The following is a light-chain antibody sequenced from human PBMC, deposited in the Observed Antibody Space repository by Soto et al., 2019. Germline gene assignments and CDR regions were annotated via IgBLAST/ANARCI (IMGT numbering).Light chain of an antibody. CDR1: QSITNS. V-gene: IGKV1-39*01. J-gene: IGKJ3*01. Sequence: DIQMTQSPSSLSASVGDRVTITCRASQSITNSLNWYQHKPGKAPTLVVYAASSLQSGVPSRFSGSGSGTDFPLTICSLQPEDFATYFCQQGHSMPFTFGPGTKVDIK. CDR2: AAS. CDR3: QQGHSMPFT.